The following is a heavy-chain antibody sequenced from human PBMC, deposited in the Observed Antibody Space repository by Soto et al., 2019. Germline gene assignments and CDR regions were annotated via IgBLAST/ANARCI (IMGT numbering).Heavy chain of an antibody. J-gene: IGHJ5*01. CDR1: GFTFRTFT. Sequence: EVQLLEHGGQLVQPGESLRLSCAASGFTFRTFTMNWVRQAPGKGLEWVSGIIGGDGDKFYSDSVKGRFTISRDNSKDMLFLQMSSLRVDDPAVYYCAQGRDPDGIWTFDSWGQGTLVTVSS. V-gene: IGHV3-23*01. D-gene: IGHD3-9*01. CDR2: IIGGDGDK. CDR3: AQGRDPDGIWTFDS.